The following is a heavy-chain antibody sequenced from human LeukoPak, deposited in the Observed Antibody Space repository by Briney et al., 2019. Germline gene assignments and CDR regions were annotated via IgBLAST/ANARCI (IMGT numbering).Heavy chain of an antibody. CDR2: IRQDGNEK. CDR3: AEPRPGY. Sequence: GGSLRLSCVASGFSFSSYWMTWVSQAPGKGLEWVANIRQDGNEKNYVDSVRGRFTISRDNARNSLYLQMNSLRVEDTAVYYCAEPRPGYWGQGTLVTVSS. J-gene: IGHJ4*02. CDR1: GFSFSSYW. V-gene: IGHV3-7*05.